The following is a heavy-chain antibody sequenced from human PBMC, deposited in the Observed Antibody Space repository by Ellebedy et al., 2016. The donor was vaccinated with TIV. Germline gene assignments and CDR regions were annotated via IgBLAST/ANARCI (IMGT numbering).Heavy chain of an antibody. Sequence: GGSLRLXCAASGFTFSSYGMHWVRQAPGKGLEWVAVIWYDGSNKYYADSVKGRFTISRDNSKNTLYLQMNSLRAEDTAVYYCARDGGSYEFDYWGQGTLVTVSS. CDR2: IWYDGSNK. CDR3: ARDGGSYEFDY. J-gene: IGHJ4*02. D-gene: IGHD1-26*01. V-gene: IGHV3-33*01. CDR1: GFTFSSYG.